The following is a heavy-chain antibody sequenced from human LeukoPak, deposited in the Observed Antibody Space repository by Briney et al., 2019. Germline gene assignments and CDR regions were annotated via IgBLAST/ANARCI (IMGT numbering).Heavy chain of an antibody. CDR3: ARDLSYGSGEF. J-gene: IGHJ4*02. CDR2: IWHDGSKQ. D-gene: IGHD3-10*01. CDR1: GFTFSHYG. Sequence: GGSLRLSCAGSGFTFSHYGIYWVRQAPGKGLEWVAAIWHDGSKQLYRDAVKGRFTISRDDSKNTVFLQMNSLRAEDTAVYFCARDLSYGSGEFWGQGTLVTASS. V-gene: IGHV3-33*01.